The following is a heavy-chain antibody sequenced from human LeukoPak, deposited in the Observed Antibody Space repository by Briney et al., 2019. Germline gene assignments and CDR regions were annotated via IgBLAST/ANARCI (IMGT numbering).Heavy chain of an antibody. D-gene: IGHD2-15*01. CDR2: INAGNGNT. Sequence: GASVKVSCKASGYTFTSYAMHWVRQAPGQRLEWMGWINAGNGNTKYSQKFQGRVTMTRDTSTSTVYMELSSLRSEDTAVYYCARDSCSGGSCLGYWGQGTLVTVSS. CDR1: GYTFTSYA. J-gene: IGHJ4*02. CDR3: ARDSCSGGSCLGY. V-gene: IGHV1-3*01.